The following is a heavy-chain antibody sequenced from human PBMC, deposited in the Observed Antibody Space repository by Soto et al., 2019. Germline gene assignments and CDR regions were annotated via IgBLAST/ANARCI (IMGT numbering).Heavy chain of an antibody. CDR2: IFHGGST. CDR3: ARPHYDSNTFYSFFDY. Sequence: SETLSLTCAVYDGSFSGYYWSWIRQPPGKGLEWIGQIFHGGSTNYSPSLKSRVTISLDTSRRQFFLELTSVTAADTAVYYCARPHYDSNTFYSFFDYWGQGTLVTVSS. J-gene: IGHJ4*02. CDR1: DGSFSGYY. V-gene: IGHV4-34*12. D-gene: IGHD3-22*01.